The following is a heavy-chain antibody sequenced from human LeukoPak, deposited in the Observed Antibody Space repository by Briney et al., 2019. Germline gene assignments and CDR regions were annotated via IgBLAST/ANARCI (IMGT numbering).Heavy chain of an antibody. CDR1: GGPFSGYY. Sequence: SETLSLTCAVYGGPFSGYYWSWIRQPPGKGLEWIGEINHSGSTNYNPSLKSRVTISVDTSKNQFSLKLSSVTAADTAMYYCARGGNRFGGFYFDYWGQGIQVIVSS. V-gene: IGHV4-34*01. CDR3: ARGGNRFGGFYFDY. D-gene: IGHD3-10*01. CDR2: INHSGST. J-gene: IGHJ4*02.